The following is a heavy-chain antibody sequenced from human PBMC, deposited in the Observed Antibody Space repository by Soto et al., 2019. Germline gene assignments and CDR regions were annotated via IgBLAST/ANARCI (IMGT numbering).Heavy chain of an antibody. V-gene: IGHV1-2*02. J-gene: IGHJ4*02. D-gene: IGHD5-18*01. CDR1: GYTFTDYY. CDR3: ARSLIYSYGYLDF. Sequence: ASVKVSCKASGYTFTDYYMHCVRQAPGQGLEWMGWINPNSGGTNYAQKFQGRVTMTRDTSISTAYMELSRLRSDDTAVYYCARSLIYSYGYLDFWGQGTLVTVSS. CDR2: INPNSGGT.